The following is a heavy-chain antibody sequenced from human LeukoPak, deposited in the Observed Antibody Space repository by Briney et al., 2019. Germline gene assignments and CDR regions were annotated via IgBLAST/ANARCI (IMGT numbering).Heavy chain of an antibody. Sequence: GGSLRLSCTASGFTFGDYAISWVRQAPGKGLEWVGFIRSKAYGGTTEYAASVKGRFTISRDDSKSIAYLQMNSLKTEDTAVYYCTRNTFGSYPLWGQGTLVTVSS. V-gene: IGHV3-49*04. J-gene: IGHJ4*02. CDR2: IRSKAYGGTT. D-gene: IGHD1-26*01. CDR1: GFTFGDYA. CDR3: TRNTFGSYPL.